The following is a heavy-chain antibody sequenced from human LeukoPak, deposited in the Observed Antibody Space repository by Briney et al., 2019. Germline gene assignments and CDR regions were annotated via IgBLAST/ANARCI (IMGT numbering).Heavy chain of an antibody. D-gene: IGHD2-2*01. J-gene: IGHJ4*02. CDR3: ARGTEPRYQLLLF. V-gene: IGHV1-69*13. CDR2: IIPILGTA. CDR1: GGTFSSYA. Sequence: SVKVSCKASGGTFSSYAISWVRQAPGQGLEWMGGIIPILGTANYAQKFQGRVTITADESTSTAYMELSSLRSEDTAVYYCARGTEPRYQLLLFWGQGTLVTVSS.